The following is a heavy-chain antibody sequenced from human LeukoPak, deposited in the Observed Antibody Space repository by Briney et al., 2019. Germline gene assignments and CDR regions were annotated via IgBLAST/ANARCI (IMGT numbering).Heavy chain of an antibody. D-gene: IGHD3-22*01. J-gene: IGHJ4*02. CDR2: INWNGGST. CDR1: GFTFDDYG. Sequence: GGSLRLSCAASGFTFDDYGMSWVRQAPGKGLEWVSGINWNGGSTGYADSVKGRFTISRDNAKNSLYLQMNSLRAEDTALYYCARDDGYDSSGLPAFWGQGTLVTVSS. CDR3: ARDDGYDSSGLPAF. V-gene: IGHV3-20*04.